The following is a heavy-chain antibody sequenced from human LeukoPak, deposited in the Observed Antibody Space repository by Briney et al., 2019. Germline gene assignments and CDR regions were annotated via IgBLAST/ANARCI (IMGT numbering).Heavy chain of an antibody. CDR3: AKSQGRMVRGFGGSYYFDY. J-gene: IGHJ4*02. D-gene: IGHD3-10*01. V-gene: IGHV3-23*01. CDR1: GFTFSFYA. CDR2: VLDSGGST. Sequence: GGSLRLSCAASGFTFSFYAMSWVRQAPGRGLEWVSTVLDSGGSTYSADSVKGRFTISRDNSKNTLYLQMNSLRDEDTAVYYCAKSQGRMVRGFGGSYYFDYWGQGTLVSVSS.